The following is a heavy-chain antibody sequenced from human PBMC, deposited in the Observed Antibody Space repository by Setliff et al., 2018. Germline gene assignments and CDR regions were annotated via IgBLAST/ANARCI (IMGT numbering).Heavy chain of an antibody. CDR3: ARGPGGSGSYVFYYYYYGMDV. J-gene: IGHJ6*02. Sequence: EASVKVSCKASGYTFTSYDINWVRQATGQGLEWMGWMNPNSGNTGYAQKFQGRVTMTRNTSISTAYMELSSLRSEDTAVYYCARGPGGSGSYVFYYYYYGMDVWGQGTTVTVPS. CDR1: GYTFTSYD. V-gene: IGHV1-8*01. CDR2: MNPNSGNT. D-gene: IGHD3-10*01.